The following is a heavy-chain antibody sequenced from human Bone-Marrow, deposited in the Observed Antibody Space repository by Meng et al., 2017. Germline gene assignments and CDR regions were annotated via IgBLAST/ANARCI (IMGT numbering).Heavy chain of an antibody. D-gene: IGHD7-27*01. Sequence: EGQLVESGGGLVKPGGSLRLSCVATGITFNNYWMHWVRQAPGKGLVWVSRINSDGSSTSYADSVKGRFTISRDNAKNTLYLQMNSLTAEDTAIYYCARVAWGFDYWGQGTLVTVSS. V-gene: IGHV3-74*02. CDR3: ARVAWGFDY. CDR2: INSDGSST. J-gene: IGHJ4*02. CDR1: GITFNNYW.